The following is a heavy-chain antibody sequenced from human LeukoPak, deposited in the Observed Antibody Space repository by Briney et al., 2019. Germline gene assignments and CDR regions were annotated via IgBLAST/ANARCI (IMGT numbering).Heavy chain of an antibody. V-gene: IGHV3-11*01. CDR3: ARDFSSSWYPEGPCDY. CDR2: ISSSGSTI. J-gene: IGHJ4*02. D-gene: IGHD6-13*01. Sequence: GSLRLSCAASGFTFSDYYMSWIRQAPGKGLEWVSYISSSGSTIYYADSVKGRFTISRDNAKNSLYLQMNSLRAEDTAVYYCARDFSSSWYPEGPCDYWGQGTLVTVSS. CDR1: GFTFSDYY.